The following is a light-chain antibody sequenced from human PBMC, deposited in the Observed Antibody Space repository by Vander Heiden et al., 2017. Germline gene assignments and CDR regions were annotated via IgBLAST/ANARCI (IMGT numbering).Light chain of an antibody. CDR1: SSDVGGYHY. CDR3: SSYTSSSTPYV. V-gene: IGLV2-14*01. J-gene: IGLJ1*01. CDR2: EVS. Sequence: QSALTQPASVSGSPGQSITIPCTGTSSDVGGYHYVAWYQQHPGKAPKLMMYEVSNRPSGVSKRFSGSKSGNTASLTISGLQAEDEADYYCSSYTSSSTPYVFGTGTKVTVL.